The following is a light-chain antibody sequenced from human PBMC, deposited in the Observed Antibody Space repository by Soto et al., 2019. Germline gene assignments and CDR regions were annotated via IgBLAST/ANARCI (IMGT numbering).Light chain of an antibody. J-gene: IGLJ1*01. CDR1: SSDIGSYNR. CDR2: EVN. CDR3: SSFTTSDTYV. Sequence: QSALTQPPSVSGSPGQSVTISCTGTSSDIGSYNRVSWYQQPPGAAPKLMICEVNNRPSGVPERFSGSKSGNTASLTIFGLQAEDEADYYCSSFTTSDTYVFGTRTKVTVL. V-gene: IGLV2-18*02.